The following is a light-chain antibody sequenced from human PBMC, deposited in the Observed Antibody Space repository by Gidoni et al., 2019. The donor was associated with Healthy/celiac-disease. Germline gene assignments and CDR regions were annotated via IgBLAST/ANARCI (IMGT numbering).Light chain of an antibody. CDR1: QSVSSY. Sequence: PGERATLSCRASQSVSSYLAWYQQKPGQAPRLLIYDASNRATGIPARFSGSGSGTDFTLTISSLEPEDFAVYYCQQRSNWPPAFGGGTKVEIK. CDR2: DAS. J-gene: IGKJ4*01. V-gene: IGKV3-11*01. CDR3: QQRSNWPPA.